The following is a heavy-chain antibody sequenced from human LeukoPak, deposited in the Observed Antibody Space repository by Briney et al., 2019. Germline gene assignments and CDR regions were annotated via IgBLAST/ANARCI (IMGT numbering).Heavy chain of an antibody. V-gene: IGHV3-23*01. CDR3: TKDLLTGFSSGWYLAY. CDR1: GFRFNGYP. CDR2: TGGSDDNT. J-gene: IGHJ4*02. Sequence: GGSLRLFCEGSGFRFNGYPMRWVRQAPGKGLEWVAHTGGSDDNTHYAVSLKRRLSISRHTSQHRLFLQMNRLRPDDSAIYYCTKDLLTGFSSGWYLAYWGQGTLVTVSS. D-gene: IGHD6-19*01.